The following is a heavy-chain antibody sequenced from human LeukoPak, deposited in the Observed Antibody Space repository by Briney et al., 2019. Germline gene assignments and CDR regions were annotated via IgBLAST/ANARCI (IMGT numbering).Heavy chain of an antibody. CDR3: ARDLWPHSSGWYAEGNYFDY. CDR1: GYTFTSYY. V-gene: IGHV1-46*01. CDR2: INPSGGST. D-gene: IGHD6-19*01. J-gene: IGHJ4*02. Sequence: ASVKVSCKASGYTFTSYYMHWVRQAPGQGLEWMGIINPSGGSTSYAQKFQGRVTMTRDMSTSTDYMELSSLRSEDTAVYYCARDLWPHSSGWYAEGNYFDYWGQGTLVTVSS.